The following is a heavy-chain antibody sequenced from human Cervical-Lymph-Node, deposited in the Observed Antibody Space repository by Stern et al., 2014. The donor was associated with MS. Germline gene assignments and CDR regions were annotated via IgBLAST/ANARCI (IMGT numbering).Heavy chain of an antibody. CDR2: IYYSGST. D-gene: IGHD6-19*01. Sequence: VQLVESGPGLVKPSETLSLTCTVSGGSISSYYWSWIRQPPGKGLEWIGYIYYSGSTNYNPSLKSRVTISVDTSKNQCSLKLSSVTAADTAVYYCARAIDEGSGWFLPWGQGTLVTVSS. J-gene: IGHJ5*02. CDR1: GGSISSYY. V-gene: IGHV4-59*01. CDR3: ARAIDEGSGWFLP.